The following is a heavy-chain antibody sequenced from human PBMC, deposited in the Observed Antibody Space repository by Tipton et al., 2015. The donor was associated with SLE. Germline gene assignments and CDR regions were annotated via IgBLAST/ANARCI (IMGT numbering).Heavy chain of an antibody. CDR1: GYTLTESS. CDR3: VTAPDCMNGNSVSLEF. V-gene: IGHV1-24*01. Sequence: QLVQSGAEVKKPGASVKVSCKVSGYTLTESSTHWVRQPPGKGLEWMGGFDPADGETIYAQKFEGRVTMTEDTSTDTAYMELNSLRSEDTTIYYCVTAPDCMNGNSVSLEFWGQGILVTVSS. CDR2: FDPADGET. D-gene: IGHD4-23*01. J-gene: IGHJ4*02.